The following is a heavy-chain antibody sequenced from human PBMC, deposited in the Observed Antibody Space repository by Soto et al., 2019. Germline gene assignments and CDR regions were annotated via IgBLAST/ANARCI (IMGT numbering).Heavy chain of an antibody. V-gene: IGHV3-30*18. CDR3: AKDLETFVVVSAAPDFDY. D-gene: IGHD2-2*01. CDR2: ISYDGRNK. J-gene: IGHJ4*02. CDR1: GFTFSSYV. Sequence: GGSLRLSCAASGFTFSSYVMHWVRQAPGKGLDWVAVISYDGRNKYYADSVMGRFTISRDNSKNTLVLQMNSLRGEDTAVYYCAKDLETFVVVSAAPDFDYWGQGTLVTVSS.